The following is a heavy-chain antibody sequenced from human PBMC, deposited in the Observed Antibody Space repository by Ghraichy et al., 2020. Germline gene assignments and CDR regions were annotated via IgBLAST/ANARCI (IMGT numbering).Heavy chain of an antibody. D-gene: IGHD1-26*01. Sequence: GGSLRLSCAASGFTFSSYWMSWVRQAPGKGLEWVANIKQDGSEKYYVDSVKGRFTISRDNAKNSLYLQMNSLRAEDTAVYYCARVAGSYSSRYYFDYWGQGTLVTVSS. CDR1: GFTFSSYW. CDR3: ARVAGSYSSRYYFDY. CDR2: IKQDGSEK. V-gene: IGHV3-7*01. J-gene: IGHJ4*02.